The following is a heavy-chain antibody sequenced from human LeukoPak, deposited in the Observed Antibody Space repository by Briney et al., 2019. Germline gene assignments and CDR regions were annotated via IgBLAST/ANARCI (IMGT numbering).Heavy chain of an antibody. CDR1: GGSISSYY. CDR3: ARWELQTDGGFDY. Sequence: SETLSLTCTASGGSISSYYWSWIRQPPGKGLEWIGYIYYSGSTNYNPSLKSRVTISVDTSKNQFSLKLSSVTAADTAVYYCARWELQTDGGFDYWGQGTLVTVSS. V-gene: IGHV4-59*12. D-gene: IGHD1-26*01. CDR2: IYYSGST. J-gene: IGHJ4*02.